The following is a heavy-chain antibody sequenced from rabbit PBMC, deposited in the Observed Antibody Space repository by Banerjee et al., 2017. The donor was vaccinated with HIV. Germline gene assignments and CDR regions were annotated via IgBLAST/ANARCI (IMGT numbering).Heavy chain of an antibody. CDR3: ARGISYYTYFGYGVDYFNL. D-gene: IGHD6-1*01. J-gene: IGHJ4*01. CDR2: INAGSSGAT. CDR1: GFDFSINT. V-gene: IGHV1S45*01. Sequence: QEQLEEPGGGLVKPEGSLTLSCKASGFDFSINTICWVRQAPGKGLEWIGCINAGSSGATYYATWAKGRFTISKTSSTTVTLQMTSLTAADTATYFCARGISYYTYFGYGVDYFNLWGPGTLVTVS.